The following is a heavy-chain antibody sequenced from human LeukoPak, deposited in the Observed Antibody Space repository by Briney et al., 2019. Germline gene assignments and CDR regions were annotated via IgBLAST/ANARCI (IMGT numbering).Heavy chain of an antibody. CDR2: ISGGTT. D-gene: IGHD4-17*01. Sequence: GGSLRLSCAASGFTISTYGMSWVRQAPGKGLEWVSSISGGTTYYADSVKGRFTISRDNSKNTVSLQMNSLRAEDTAVYYCAKSVYHSVKYWGQGTLVTVSS. J-gene: IGHJ4*02. CDR1: GFTISTYG. V-gene: IGHV3-23*01. CDR3: AKSVYHSVKY.